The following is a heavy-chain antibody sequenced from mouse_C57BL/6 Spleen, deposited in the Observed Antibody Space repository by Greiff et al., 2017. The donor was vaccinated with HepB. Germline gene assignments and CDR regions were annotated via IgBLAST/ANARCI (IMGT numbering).Heavy chain of an antibody. D-gene: IGHD2-5*01. CDR3: ARGEYSINYAMDY. V-gene: IGHV3-1*01. CDR2: ISYSGST. CDR1: GYSITSGYD. J-gene: IGHJ4*01. Sequence: DVKLQESGPGMVKPSQSLSLTCTVTGYSITSGYDWHWIRHFPGNKLEWMGYISYSGSTNYNPSLKSRISITHDTSKNHFFLKLNSVTTEDTATYYCARGEYSINYAMDYWGQGTSVTVSS.